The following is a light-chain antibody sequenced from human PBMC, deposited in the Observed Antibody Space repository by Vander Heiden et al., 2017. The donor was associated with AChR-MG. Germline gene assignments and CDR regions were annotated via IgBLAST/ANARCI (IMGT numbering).Light chain of an antibody. CDR1: SSNIGAGSD. V-gene: IGLV1-40*01. CDR3: QSYDSSLSGCV. Sequence: QSVLTQPPSVSGTPGQGVTISCTGSSSNIGAGSDVPWYQQLPGTAPKLLIYGDSNRPSGVPDRFSGSKSGTSASLAITGLQAEDEADYYCQSYDSSLSGCVFGGGTKLTVL. J-gene: IGLJ2*01. CDR2: GDS.